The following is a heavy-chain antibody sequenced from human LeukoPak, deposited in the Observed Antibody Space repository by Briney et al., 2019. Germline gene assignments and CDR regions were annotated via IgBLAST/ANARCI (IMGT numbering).Heavy chain of an antibody. J-gene: IGHJ6*03. Sequence: GGSLRLSCAASGFNFQGYAMHWVRQAPGNGLEWVSGISWNSGSIGYADSVKGRFTISRDNAKNSLFLQMNSLRAEDTAVYYCARVLRYCSGGNCYSGGLGYMDVWGKGTTVTISS. CDR2: ISWNSGSI. D-gene: IGHD2-15*01. CDR1: GFNFQGYA. CDR3: ARVLRYCSGGNCYSGGLGYMDV. V-gene: IGHV3-9*01.